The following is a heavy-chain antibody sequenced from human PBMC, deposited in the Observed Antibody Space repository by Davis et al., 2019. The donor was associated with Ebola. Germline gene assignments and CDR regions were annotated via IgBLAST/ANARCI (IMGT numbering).Heavy chain of an antibody. Sequence: GESLNISCASSGFTFSSYSMNWVRQAPGKGLEWVSSISSSTSYIYYADSVKGRFTISRDNAKNSLYLQMNSLRAEDTAVYYCAREEFDCTGGVCRVEFDYWGQGTLVTVSS. CDR2: ISSSTSYI. V-gene: IGHV3-21*01. D-gene: IGHD2-8*02. CDR3: AREEFDCTGGVCRVEFDY. J-gene: IGHJ4*02. CDR1: GFTFSSYS.